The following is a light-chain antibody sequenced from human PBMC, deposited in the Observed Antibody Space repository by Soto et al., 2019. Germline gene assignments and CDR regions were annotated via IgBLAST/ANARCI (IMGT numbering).Light chain of an antibody. CDR3: QQYGSSPIT. CDR2: GAS. Sequence: EIVLTQSPGTLSLSPGERATLSCRASQSVSSNYLAWYQQKPGQAPRILIYGASSRATGIPDRFSGSGSGTDFTLTISRLEPEDFAVYYCQQYGSSPITFGPGTKVDIK. CDR1: QSVSSNY. V-gene: IGKV3-20*01. J-gene: IGKJ3*01.